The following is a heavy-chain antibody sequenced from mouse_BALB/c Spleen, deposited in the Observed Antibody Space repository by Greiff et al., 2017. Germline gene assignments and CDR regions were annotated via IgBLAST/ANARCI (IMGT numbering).Heavy chain of an antibody. CDR2: IWSGGGT. CDR1: GFSLTSYG. Sequence: QVQLQQSGPGLVQPSQSLSITCTVSGFSLTSYGVHWVRQSPGKGLEWLGVIWSGGGTDYNAAFISRLSISKDNSKSQVFFKMNSLQANDTAIYYCARNRENRPWFAYWGQGTLVTVSA. CDR3: ARNRENRPWFAY. D-gene: IGHD2-14*01. V-gene: IGHV2-2*02. J-gene: IGHJ3*01.